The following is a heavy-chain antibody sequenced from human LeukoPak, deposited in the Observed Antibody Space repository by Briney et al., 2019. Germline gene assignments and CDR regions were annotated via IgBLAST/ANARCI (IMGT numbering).Heavy chain of an antibody. D-gene: IGHD3-22*01. CDR3: ARGSLYHYDSSGHYAFDI. J-gene: IGHJ3*02. CDR1: GYTFTSYG. V-gene: IGHV1-18*01. Sequence: RASVKVSCKASGYTFTSYGISWVRQAPGQGLEWMGWISAYNGNTNYAQKLQGRVTMTTDTSTSTAYMELRSLRSDDTAVYYCARGSLYHYDSSGHYAFDIWGQGTMVTVSS. CDR2: ISAYNGNT.